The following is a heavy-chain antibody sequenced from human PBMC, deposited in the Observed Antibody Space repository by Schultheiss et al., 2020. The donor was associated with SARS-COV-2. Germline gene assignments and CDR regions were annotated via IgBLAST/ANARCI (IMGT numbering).Heavy chain of an antibody. CDR2: IYYTGIT. J-gene: IGHJ4*02. CDR3: ARATRVESLFSVRGGSFDF. Sequence: SETLSLTCTVSGSSISGYFWTWIRQPPVKGLEQVGNIYYTGITKYSPSLKSRVTISIDTSKNQFSLKLGSVTAADTAVYFCARATRVESLFSVRGGSFDFWGRGALVTVSS. V-gene: IGHV4-59*01. D-gene: IGHD5-24*01. CDR1: GSSISGYF.